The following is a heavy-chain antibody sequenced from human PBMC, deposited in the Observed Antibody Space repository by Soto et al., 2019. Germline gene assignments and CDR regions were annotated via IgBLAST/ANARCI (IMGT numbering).Heavy chain of an antibody. CDR1: GFTFSSYA. CDR2: ISYDGSNK. D-gene: IGHD3-22*01. CDR3: ARGGSSGFSFGMDV. V-gene: IGHV3-30-3*01. Sequence: LRLSCAASGFTFSSYAMHWVRQAPGKGLEWVAVISYDGSNKYYADSVKGRFTISRDNSKNTLYLQMNSLRAEDTAVYYCARGGSSGFSFGMDVWGQGTTVTVSS. J-gene: IGHJ6*02.